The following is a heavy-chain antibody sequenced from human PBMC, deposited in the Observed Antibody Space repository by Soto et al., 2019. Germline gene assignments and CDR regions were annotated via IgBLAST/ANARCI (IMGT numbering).Heavy chain of an antibody. D-gene: IGHD2-15*01. Sequence: QVQLQESGPGLVKPSQTLSLTCTVSGGSISSGGYYWSWIRQHPGKGLEWIGYIYYSGSTYYNPSLKSRVTISVDTSKNQFSLKLSSVTAADTAVYYCARVYCSGGSCYRIFDYWGQGTLVTVSS. CDR1: GGSISSGGYY. CDR2: IYYSGST. V-gene: IGHV4-31*03. CDR3: ARVYCSGGSCYRIFDY. J-gene: IGHJ4*02.